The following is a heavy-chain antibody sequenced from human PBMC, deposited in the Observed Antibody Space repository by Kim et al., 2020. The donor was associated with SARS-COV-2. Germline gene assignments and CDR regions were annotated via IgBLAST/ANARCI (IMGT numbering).Heavy chain of an antibody. V-gene: IGHV4-34*01. J-gene: IGHJ5*02. CDR2: INHSGST. CDR3: ASRAPQVVVAATEYNWFDP. Sequence: SETLSLTCAVYGGSFSGYYWSWIRQPPGKGLEWIGEINHSGSTNYNPSLKSRVTISVDTSKNQFSLKLSSVTAADTAVYYCASRAPQVVVAATEYNWFDPWGQGTLVTVSS. CDR1: GGSFSGYY. D-gene: IGHD2-15*01.